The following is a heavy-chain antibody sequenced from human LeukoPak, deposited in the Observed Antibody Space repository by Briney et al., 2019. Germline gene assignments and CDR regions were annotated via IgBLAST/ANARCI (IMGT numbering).Heavy chain of an antibody. CDR1: GYTFTSYG. J-gene: IGHJ4*02. CDR2: IGAYNGNT. V-gene: IGHV1-18*01. CDR3: ARGLYSSSSGVLGY. D-gene: IGHD6-6*01. Sequence: ASVKVSCKASGYTFTSYGISWVRQAPGQGLEWMGWIGAYNGNTNYAQKLQGRVTMTTDTSTSTAYMELRSLRSDDTAVYYCARGLYSSSSGVLGYWGQGTLVTVSS.